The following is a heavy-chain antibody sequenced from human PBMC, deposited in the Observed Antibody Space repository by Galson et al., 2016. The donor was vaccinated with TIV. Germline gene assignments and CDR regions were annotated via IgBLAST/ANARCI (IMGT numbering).Heavy chain of an antibody. Sequence: SCKASGYTFTSFGLSWVRQAPGQGLEWMGWISVYNGDTDYAVKFQGRVTLTTDRYTDTAYMDLRSLGSDDTAVYFCARPMYYYGSGSFQYYGMDVWGRGTAVTVSS. V-gene: IGHV1-18*01. D-gene: IGHD3-10*01. CDR2: ISVYNGDT. CDR3: ARPMYYYGSGSFQYYGMDV. CDR1: GYTFTSFG. J-gene: IGHJ6*02.